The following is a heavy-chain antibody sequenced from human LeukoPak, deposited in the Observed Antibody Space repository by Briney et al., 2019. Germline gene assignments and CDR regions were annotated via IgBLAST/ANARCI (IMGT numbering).Heavy chain of an antibody. D-gene: IGHD4-17*01. CDR3: ARQDYGDYGNFDY. J-gene: IGHJ4*02. CDR2: IIPIFGTA. V-gene: IGHV1-69*13. Sequence: SVKVSCKASGGTFSSYAISWVRQAPGQGPEWMGGIIPIFGTANYAQKFQGRVTITADESTSTAYMELSSLRSEDTAVYYCARQDYGDYGNFDYWGQGTLVTVSS. CDR1: GGTFSSYA.